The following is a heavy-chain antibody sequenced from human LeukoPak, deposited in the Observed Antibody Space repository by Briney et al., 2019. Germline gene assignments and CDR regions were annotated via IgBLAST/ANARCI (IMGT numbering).Heavy chain of an antibody. CDR2: ISAYNGNT. CDR1: GYTFTSYG. V-gene: IGHV1-18*01. D-gene: IGHD2-21*01. CDR3: AHIAGSGAFDI. Sequence: GASVKVSCKASGYTFTSYGISWVRQAPGQGLEWMGWISAYNGNTNYAQKLQGRVTVTTDTSTSTAYMDLRSLRSDDTAVYYCAHIAGSGAFDIWGQGTMVTVSS. J-gene: IGHJ3*02.